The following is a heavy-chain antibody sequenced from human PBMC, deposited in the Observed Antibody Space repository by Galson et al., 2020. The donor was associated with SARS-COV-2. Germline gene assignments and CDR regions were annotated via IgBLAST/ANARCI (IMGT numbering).Heavy chain of an antibody. CDR1: GYSFTSNW. Sequence: GESLKISCKGSGYSFTSNWIGWVRQMPGKVLEWMGSIYPGDSDTRYSPSFQGQVTIPADKSISTAYLQWSSLKASDTAMYYCARLLGEFYHFDYWGKGTLVTVSS. V-gene: IGHV5-51*01. D-gene: IGHD3-16*01. CDR3: ARLLGEFYHFDY. CDR2: IYPGDSDT. J-gene: IGHJ4*02.